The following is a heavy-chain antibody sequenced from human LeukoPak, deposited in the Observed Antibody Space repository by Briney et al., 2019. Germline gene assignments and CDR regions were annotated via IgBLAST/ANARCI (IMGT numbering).Heavy chain of an antibody. V-gene: IGHV4-59*08. Sequence: SETLSLTCTVSGDSISSYYWSWIRQPPGKGLEWIGYIHYSGSTNYNPSLKSRVTISVDTSKNQFSLKLSSVTAADTAVYYCARAHYDFWSGYYGTYYFDYWGQGTLVTVSS. CDR3: ARAHYDFWSGYYGTYYFDY. CDR2: IHYSGST. D-gene: IGHD3-3*01. J-gene: IGHJ4*02. CDR1: GDSISSYY.